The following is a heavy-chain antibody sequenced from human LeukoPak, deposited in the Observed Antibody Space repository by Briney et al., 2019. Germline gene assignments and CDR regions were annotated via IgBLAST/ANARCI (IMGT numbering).Heavy chain of an antibody. Sequence: GGSLRLSCAASGFTFSSYSMNWVRQAPGKGLEWVSSTSSSSSYIYYADSMKGRFTISRDNAKNSLYLQMNSLRAEDTAVYYCASYYYGSGGDAFDIWGQGTMVTVSS. CDR3: ASYYYGSGGDAFDI. CDR2: TSSSSSYI. CDR1: GFTFSSYS. J-gene: IGHJ3*02. D-gene: IGHD3-10*01. V-gene: IGHV3-21*01.